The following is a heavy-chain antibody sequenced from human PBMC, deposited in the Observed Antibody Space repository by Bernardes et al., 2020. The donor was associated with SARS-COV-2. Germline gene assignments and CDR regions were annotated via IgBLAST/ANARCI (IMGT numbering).Heavy chain of an antibody. CDR3: ARRSYSSIDGYFDY. V-gene: IGHV5-51*01. D-gene: IGHD6-6*01. Sequence: GESLKISCKASGYRFITYWIAWVRQTPGKGLEWMGMTYPGDSDTRYSPSFEGQVTISADKSTGTAYLQWSSLKASDTAMYYCARRSYSSIDGYFDYWGQGPLVTVPS. CDR2: TYPGDSDT. J-gene: IGHJ4*02. CDR1: GYRFITYW.